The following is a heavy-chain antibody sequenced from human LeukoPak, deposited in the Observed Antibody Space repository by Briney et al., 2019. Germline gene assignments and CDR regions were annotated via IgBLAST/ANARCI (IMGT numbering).Heavy chain of an antibody. CDR3: ARDDCSSTSCYRPQRGRNYYYYYMDV. D-gene: IGHD2-2*01. Sequence: SETLSLTCIVSGGSISSYYWSWIRQPPGKGLEWIGYIYYSGSTNYNPSLKSRVTISVDTSKNQFSLKLSSVTAADTAVYYCARDDCSSTSCYRPQRGRNYYYYYMDVWGKGTTVTVSS. V-gene: IGHV4-59*01. J-gene: IGHJ6*03. CDR2: IYYSGST. CDR1: GGSISSYY.